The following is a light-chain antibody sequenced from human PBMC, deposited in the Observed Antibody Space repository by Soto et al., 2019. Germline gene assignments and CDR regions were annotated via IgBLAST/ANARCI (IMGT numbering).Light chain of an antibody. CDR1: SGDIGSSNY. CDR3: GSYPTTTYLGV. CDR2: DVT. V-gene: IGLV2-14*03. Sequence: QSALTQPASVSGSLGQSITISCTGTSGDIGSSNYVSWYQHHPGKAPKLIIYDVTDRPPGVSDRFSGSKSGNTASLTISGLQPDDESLYYCGSYPTTTYLGVFGGGTQLTVL. J-gene: IGLJ7*01.